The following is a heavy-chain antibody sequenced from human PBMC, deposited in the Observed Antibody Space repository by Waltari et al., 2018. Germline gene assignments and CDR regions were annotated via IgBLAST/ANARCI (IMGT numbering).Heavy chain of an antibody. J-gene: IGHJ4*02. CDR1: GFTFSSYG. Sequence: QVQLVESGGGVVQPGRSLSLSCAASGFTFSSYGMHWVRPAPGKGLEWVAVIWYDGSNKYYADSVKGRFTISRDNSKNTLYLQMNSLRAEDTAMYYCAKEGGLQTQLMYYFDYWGQGTLVTVSS. V-gene: IGHV3-30*18. CDR3: AKEGGLQTQLMYYFDY. D-gene: IGHD2-8*01. CDR2: IWYDGSNK.